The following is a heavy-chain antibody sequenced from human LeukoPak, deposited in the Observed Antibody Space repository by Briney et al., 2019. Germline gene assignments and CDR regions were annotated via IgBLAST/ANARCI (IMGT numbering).Heavy chain of an antibody. CDR2: IIPILGIA. Sequence: RWASVKVSCKASGGTFSSYTISWVRQAPGQGLEWMGRIIPILGIANYAQKFQGRVTITADESTSTAYMELSSLRSEDTAVYYCARAPKDGYNQRYFDYWGQGTLVTVSS. CDR3: ARAPKDGYNQRYFDY. CDR1: GGTFSSYT. D-gene: IGHD5-24*01. J-gene: IGHJ4*02. V-gene: IGHV1-69*02.